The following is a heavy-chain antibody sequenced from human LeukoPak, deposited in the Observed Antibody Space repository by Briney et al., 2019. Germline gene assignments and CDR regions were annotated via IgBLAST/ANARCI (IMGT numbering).Heavy chain of an antibody. CDR1: GYTFTSYY. J-gene: IGHJ6*02. D-gene: IGHD6-6*01. CDR3: ATPLGYYYYGMDV. CDR2: INPSGGST. V-gene: IGHV1-46*01. Sequence: GASVKVSCKASGYTFTSYYMHWVRQAPGQGPEWMGIINPSGGSTSYAQKFQGRVTMTRDTSTSTVYMELSSLRSEDTAVYYCATPLGYYYYGMDVWGQGTTVTVSS.